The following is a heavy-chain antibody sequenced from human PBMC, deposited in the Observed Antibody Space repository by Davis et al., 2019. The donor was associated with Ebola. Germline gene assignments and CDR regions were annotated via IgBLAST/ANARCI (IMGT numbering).Heavy chain of an antibody. Sequence: ASVQVSCKASGYTFTSYAMHWVRQAPGQRLEWMGWINAGNGNTKYSQKFQGRVTITRDTSASTAYMELSSLRSEDTAVYYCARDPRRITIFGAPGGMDVWGQGTTVTVSS. CDR1: GYTFTSYA. J-gene: IGHJ6*02. D-gene: IGHD3-3*01. V-gene: IGHV1-3*01. CDR2: INAGNGNT. CDR3: ARDPRRITIFGAPGGMDV.